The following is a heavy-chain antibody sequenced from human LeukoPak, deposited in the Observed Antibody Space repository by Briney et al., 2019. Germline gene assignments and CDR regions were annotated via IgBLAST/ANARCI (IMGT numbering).Heavy chain of an antibody. D-gene: IGHD2-2*01. CDR1: GASISDNNYF. Sequence: SETLSLTCTVSGASISDNNYFWGWIRQPPGKGLEWIGTIYHGKNTYCNPSLKSRLTMSVDTSKKQFSLRLSSVTAADTAVYYCARRNVVVPSTMARAFDVWGQGTMVTVS. CDR3: ARRNVVVPSTMARAFDV. CDR2: IYHGKNT. J-gene: IGHJ3*01. V-gene: IGHV4-39*01.